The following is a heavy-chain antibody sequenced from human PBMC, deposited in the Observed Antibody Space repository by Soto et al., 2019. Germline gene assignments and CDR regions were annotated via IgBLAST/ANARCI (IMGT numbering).Heavy chain of an antibody. CDR1: GLNFDDFA. CDR2: ITWNSRVL. V-gene: IGHV3-9*01. Sequence: SLRLSCVGTGLNFDDFAMHWVRQAPGKGLEWVSGITWNSRVLAYADSVKGRFTISRDNARNSLYLQMDSLRDEDTALYYCAKGRYDFWSPYYFDSWSQGTLVTVSS. CDR3: AKGRYDFWSPYYFDS. D-gene: IGHD3-3*01. J-gene: IGHJ4*02.